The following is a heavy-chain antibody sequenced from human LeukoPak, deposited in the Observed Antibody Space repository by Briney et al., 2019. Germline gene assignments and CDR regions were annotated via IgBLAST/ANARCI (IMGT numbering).Heavy chain of an antibody. V-gene: IGHV3-48*01. J-gene: IGHJ4*02. D-gene: IGHD6-13*01. CDR2: ISSSSGTI. CDR1: GFTFSNYS. CDR3: ARCSIAAAGRGSFDY. Sequence: GGSLRLPCAAPGFTFSNYSMNWVRQAPGKGLEWVSYISSSSGTIYYADSVKGRFTISRDNAKHSLYLQMNSLGAEDTAVYYCARCSIAAAGRGSFDYWGQGTLVTVSS.